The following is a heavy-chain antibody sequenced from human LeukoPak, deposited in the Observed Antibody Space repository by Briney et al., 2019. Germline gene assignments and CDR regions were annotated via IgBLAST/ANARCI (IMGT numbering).Heavy chain of an antibody. D-gene: IGHD6-6*01. CDR3: ARGQSSPYYYYVMDV. CDR1: GGSFSGYY. Sequence: PSETLSLTCAVYGGSFSGYYWSWIRQPPGKGLEWIGEINHSGSTNYNPSLKSRVTISVDTSKNQFSLKLSSVTAADTAVYYCARGQSSPYYYYVMDVWGQGTTVTVSS. J-gene: IGHJ6*02. V-gene: IGHV4-34*01. CDR2: INHSGST.